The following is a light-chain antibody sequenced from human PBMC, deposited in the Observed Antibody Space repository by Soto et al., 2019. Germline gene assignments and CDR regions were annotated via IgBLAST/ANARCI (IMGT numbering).Light chain of an antibody. CDR3: QQYGSSPRT. Sequence: EIVFTQSPGTLSLSPGERATLSCRASQSVSSSYLAWYQQKPGQAPRLLIYGASSRATGISDRFSGSGSGTDFTLTISRLEPEDFAVYYCQQYGSSPRTFGQGTKVDIK. V-gene: IGKV3-20*01. CDR1: QSVSSSY. CDR2: GAS. J-gene: IGKJ1*01.